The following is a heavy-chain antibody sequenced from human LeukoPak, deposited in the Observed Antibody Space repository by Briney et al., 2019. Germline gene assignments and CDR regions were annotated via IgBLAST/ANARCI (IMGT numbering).Heavy chain of an antibody. CDR3: ARATVDSSGYYYVFHFDY. D-gene: IGHD3-22*01. V-gene: IGHV4-34*01. CDR1: GGSISGYY. CDR2: INHSGST. Sequence: SETLSLTCAVYGGSISGYYWSWIRQPPGKGLEWIGEINHSGSTNYNPSLKSRVTMSVDTSKNQFSLKLSSVTAADTAVYYCARATVDSSGYYYVFHFDYWGQGTLVTVSS. J-gene: IGHJ4*02.